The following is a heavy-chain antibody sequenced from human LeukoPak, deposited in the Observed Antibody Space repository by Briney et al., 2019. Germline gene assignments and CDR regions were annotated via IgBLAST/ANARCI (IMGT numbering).Heavy chain of an antibody. CDR3: ARDERIMITFGGVKIDY. Sequence: ASVKVSCKASGYTFTSYGISWVRQAPGQGLEWMGWISAYNGNTNYAQKLQGRVTMTTDTSTSTAYMELRSLRSDDTAVYYCARDERIMITFGGVKIDYWGQGTLVTVSS. D-gene: IGHD3-16*01. V-gene: IGHV1-18*01. CDR2: ISAYNGNT. J-gene: IGHJ4*02. CDR1: GYTFTSYG.